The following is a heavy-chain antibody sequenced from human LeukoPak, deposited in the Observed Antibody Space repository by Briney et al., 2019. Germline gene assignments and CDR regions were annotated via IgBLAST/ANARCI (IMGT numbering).Heavy chain of an antibody. Sequence: GASVKVSCKASGYTFTGYYMHWVRQAPGQGLEWMGWINPNSGGTDYVQKFQGRVTLTRDTSISTAYMELSRLRSDDTAVYYCARDLLSAAMGERNDYWGQGTLVTVSS. V-gene: IGHV1-2*02. CDR2: INPNSGGT. J-gene: IGHJ4*02. CDR1: GYTFTGYY. D-gene: IGHD5-18*01. CDR3: ARDLLSAAMGERNDY.